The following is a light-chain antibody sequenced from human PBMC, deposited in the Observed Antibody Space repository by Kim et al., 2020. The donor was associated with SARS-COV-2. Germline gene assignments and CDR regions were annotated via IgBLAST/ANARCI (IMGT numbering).Light chain of an antibody. CDR2: DAS. J-gene: IGKJ3*01. CDR1: QTITTN. Sequence: LSPGERATLSCRASQTITTNLAWYQQKPGQAPRLLIYDASKRATCIPARFSGSGSGTDFTLTISSLEPEDFAVYYCQQRNNWPLAFGPGTKVDIK. CDR3: QQRNNWPLA. V-gene: IGKV3-11*01.